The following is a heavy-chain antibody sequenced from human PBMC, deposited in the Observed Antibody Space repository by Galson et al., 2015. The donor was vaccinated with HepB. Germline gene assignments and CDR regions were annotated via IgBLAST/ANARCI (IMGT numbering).Heavy chain of an antibody. Sequence: SLRLSCAASGLTFSSYAMSWVRQAPGKGLEWVSAISGSGGSTYYADSVKGRFTISRDNSKNTLYLQMNSLRAEDTAVYYCAKDNGGMLWGTIFGVEGYFDYWGQGTLVTVSS. D-gene: IGHD3-3*01. CDR2: ISGSGGST. J-gene: IGHJ4*02. V-gene: IGHV3-23*01. CDR3: AKDNGGMLWGTIFGVEGYFDY. CDR1: GLTFSSYA.